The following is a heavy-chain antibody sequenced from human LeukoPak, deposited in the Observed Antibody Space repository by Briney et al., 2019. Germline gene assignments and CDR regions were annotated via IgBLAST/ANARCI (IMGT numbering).Heavy chain of an antibody. Sequence: PGGSLRLSCAASGFTFSTYAMSWARQAPGKGLEWVSGISSSGSGGNTYYADSVKGRFTISRDNSKNTVFLQMNSLRVEDTAVYYCARELSQIVWGGLDYGGQGTLVSVSS. D-gene: IGHD2-21*01. CDR2: ISSSGSGGNT. CDR3: ARELSQIVWGGLDY. CDR1: GFTFSTYA. J-gene: IGHJ4*02. V-gene: IGHV3-23*01.